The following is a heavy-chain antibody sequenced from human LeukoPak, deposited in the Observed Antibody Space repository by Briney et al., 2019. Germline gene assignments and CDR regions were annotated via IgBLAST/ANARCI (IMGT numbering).Heavy chain of an antibody. J-gene: IGHJ4*02. Sequence: GGSLRLSCAASGFTFSSYGMHWVRQAPGKGLEWVAVVWSDGSENYYADSVKGRFTISRDNYKETLDLQMDSLRVEDTALYYCAQRGRKTYAFDSWGQGTLVIVSP. CDR2: VWSDGSEN. D-gene: IGHD3-16*01. CDR3: AQRGRKTYAFDS. CDR1: GFTFSSYG. V-gene: IGHV3-33*01.